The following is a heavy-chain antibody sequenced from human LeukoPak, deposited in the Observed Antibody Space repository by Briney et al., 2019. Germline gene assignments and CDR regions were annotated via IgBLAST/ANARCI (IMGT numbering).Heavy chain of an antibody. V-gene: IGHV3-48*04. CDR1: GFTFGSYA. Sequence: GGSLRLSCAASGFTFGSYAMYWVRQAPGKGLEGVSYISSSSSTIYYADSVKGRFTISRDNAKNSLYLQMNSLRAEDTAVYYCASLWGGGYYYYYMDVWGKGTTVTVSS. CDR2: ISSSSSTI. J-gene: IGHJ6*03. CDR3: ASLWGGGYYYYYMDV. D-gene: IGHD3-16*01.